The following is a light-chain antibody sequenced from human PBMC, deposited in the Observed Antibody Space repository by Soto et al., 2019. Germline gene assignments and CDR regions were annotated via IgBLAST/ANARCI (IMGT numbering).Light chain of an antibody. CDR3: HQYDSSPLT. J-gene: IGKJ4*01. CDR2: DVS. Sequence: PGERATLSCRASQSVSTYLAWYQQKPGQAPRLLIYDVSKRATGIPARFSGSGSGTDFTLTIGSLEPEDFAVYYCHQYDSSPLTFGGGTKVEIK. V-gene: IGKV3-11*01. CDR1: QSVSTY.